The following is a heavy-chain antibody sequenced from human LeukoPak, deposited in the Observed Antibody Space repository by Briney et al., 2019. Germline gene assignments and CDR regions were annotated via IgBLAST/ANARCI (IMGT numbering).Heavy chain of an antibody. Sequence: PSETLSLTCTVSGGSISSSSYYWGWIRQPPGKGLEWIGSIYYSGSTYYNPSLKSRVTISVDTSKNQFSLKLSSVTAADTAVYYCARLTLYSSSLRYYFDYWGQGTLVTVSS. CDR3: ARLTLYSSSLRYYFDY. CDR1: GGSISSSSYY. CDR2: IYYSGST. V-gene: IGHV4-39*01. J-gene: IGHJ4*02. D-gene: IGHD6-6*01.